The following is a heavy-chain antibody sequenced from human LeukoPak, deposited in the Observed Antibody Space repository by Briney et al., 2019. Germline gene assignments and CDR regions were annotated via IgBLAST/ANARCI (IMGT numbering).Heavy chain of an antibody. CDR2: ISGSGGST. Sequence: QPGGSLRFSCAASGFSFSSYSMNWVRQAPGKGLEWVSAISGSGGSTYYADSVKGRFTISRDNSKNTLYLQMNSLRAEDTAVYYCAKGFDWFDYFDHWGQGTLVTVSS. D-gene: IGHD3-9*01. J-gene: IGHJ4*02. CDR3: AKGFDWFDYFDH. CDR1: GFSFSSYS. V-gene: IGHV3-23*01.